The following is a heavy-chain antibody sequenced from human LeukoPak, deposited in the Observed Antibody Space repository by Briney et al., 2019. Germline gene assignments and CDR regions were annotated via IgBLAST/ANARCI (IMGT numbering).Heavy chain of an antibody. CDR3: AKSGVNSSSWYYYYMDV. J-gene: IGHJ6*03. CDR1: GFTFSSYE. D-gene: IGHD6-13*01. CDR2: ISSSGSTI. Sequence: PGGSLRLSCAASGFTFSSYEMNWVRQAPGKGLEWVSYISSSGSTIYYADSVKGRFTISRDNSKNTLYLQMNSLRAEDTAVYYCAKSGVNSSSWYYYYMDVWGKGTTVTISS. V-gene: IGHV3-48*03.